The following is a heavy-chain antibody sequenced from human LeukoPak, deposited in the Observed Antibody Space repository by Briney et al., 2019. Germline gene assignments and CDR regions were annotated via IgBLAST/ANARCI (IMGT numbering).Heavy chain of an antibody. V-gene: IGHV3-20*04. CDR1: GFTFDDYG. CDR3: ARVMYYYDSSGYYPGEMGY. J-gene: IGHJ4*02. Sequence: GGSLRLSCAASGFTFDDYGMSWVRQAQGKGLEWVSGINWNGGSTGYADSVKGRFTISRDNAKNSLYLQMNSLRAEDTALYYCARVMYYYDSSGYYPGEMGYWGQGTLVTVSS. CDR2: INWNGGST. D-gene: IGHD3-22*01.